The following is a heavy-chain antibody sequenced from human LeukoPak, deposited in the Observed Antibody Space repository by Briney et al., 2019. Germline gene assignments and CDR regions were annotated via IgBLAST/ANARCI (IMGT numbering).Heavy chain of an antibody. CDR3: ARGRRWLGWLDP. CDR2: IYYSGST. D-gene: IGHD5-24*01. Sequence: SETLSLTCTVSGGSISSSSYYWGWIRQPPGKGLEWIGSIYYSGSTYYNPSLKSRVTISVDTSKNQFSLKLSSVTAADTAVYYCARGRRWLGWLDPWGQGTLVTVSS. V-gene: IGHV4-39*01. J-gene: IGHJ5*02. CDR1: GGSISSSSYY.